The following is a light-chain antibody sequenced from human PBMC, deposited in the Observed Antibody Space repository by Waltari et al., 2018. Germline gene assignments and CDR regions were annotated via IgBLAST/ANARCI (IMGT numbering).Light chain of an antibody. CDR1: QSISTNF. Sequence: IVLTQSPGTLSLSPGEGATLSCRASQSISTNFLAWYQQRRGQAPRLLIYGASSRATGIPDRVSGSGSATDFTLTINRLEPEDFAVYYCQHYGGSPWTFGQGTKVEIK. J-gene: IGKJ1*01. V-gene: IGKV3-20*01. CDR2: GAS. CDR3: QHYGGSPWT.